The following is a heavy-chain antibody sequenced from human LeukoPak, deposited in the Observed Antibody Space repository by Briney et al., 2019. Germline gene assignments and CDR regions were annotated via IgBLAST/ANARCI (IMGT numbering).Heavy chain of an antibody. D-gene: IGHD6-13*01. CDR3: ARETSAAGPYVFHNYNGMDV. J-gene: IGHJ6*02. V-gene: IGHV4-4*02. Sequence: GSLRLSCAASGFTVKDNFMSRVRQPPGKGLEWIGEIYHSGSTNYNPSLKSRVTISIDTSKNQFFLQLTSLTAADTAVYYCARETSAAGPYVFHNYNGMDVWGPGTTVIVS. CDR2: IYHSGST. CDR1: GFTVKDNF.